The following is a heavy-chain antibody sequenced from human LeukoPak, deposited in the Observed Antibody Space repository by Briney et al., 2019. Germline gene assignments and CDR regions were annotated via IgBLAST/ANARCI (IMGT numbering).Heavy chain of an antibody. J-gene: IGHJ4*02. V-gene: IGHV3-30*18. CDR3: AKRGSYYDSSPLDY. CDR1: GFTFSSYG. Sequence: GRSLRLSCAASGFTFSSYGMHWVRQAPGKGLEWAAVISYDGSNKYYADSVKGRFTISRDNSKNTLYLQMNSLRAEDTAVYYCAKRGSYYDSSPLDYWGQGTLVTVSS. D-gene: IGHD3-22*01. CDR2: ISYDGSNK.